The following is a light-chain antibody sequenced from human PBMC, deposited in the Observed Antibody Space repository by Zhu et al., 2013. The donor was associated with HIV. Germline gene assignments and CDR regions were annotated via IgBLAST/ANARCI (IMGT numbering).Light chain of an antibody. CDR1: QSVSNS. J-gene: IGKJ5*01. CDR2: GAS. CDR3: QQRSNWPPVT. V-gene: IGKV3D-20*02. Sequence: EIVLTQSPGTVSLSPGERATLSCRASQSVSNSVAWYQQKPGQAPRLVIYGASSRVTGIPDRFSGRGSGTDFTLTISRLEAEDSAVYYCQQRSNWPPVTFGQGTRLEIK.